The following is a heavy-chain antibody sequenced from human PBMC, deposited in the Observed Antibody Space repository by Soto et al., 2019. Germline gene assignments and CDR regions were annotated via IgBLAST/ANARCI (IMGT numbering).Heavy chain of an antibody. CDR1: GFTFSSDA. D-gene: IGHD1-26*01. J-gene: IGHJ4*02. CDR2: ISGSGGST. Sequence: GGSLRLACAASGFTFSSDAMRWVRQAPGKGQEWVSAISGSGGSTYYAASVKGRFTISRDNSKNTLYLQMNSLRAEDTAVYHCASCGSGSHYDFWAQGTLVTVSS. CDR3: ASCGSGSHYDF. V-gene: IGHV3-23*01.